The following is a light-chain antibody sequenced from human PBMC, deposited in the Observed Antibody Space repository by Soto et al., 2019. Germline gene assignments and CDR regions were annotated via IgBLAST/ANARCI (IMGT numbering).Light chain of an antibody. CDR2: DAS. CDR1: QDINNY. Sequence: IQMTQSPSSLSASVGDRVTITCQASQDINNYLNWYQQKSGKAPKLLIYDASDLETGVPSRFSGSGSGTDFTFTISSLQPEDFATYYCQHYNSYSEAFGQGTKVDI. J-gene: IGKJ1*01. V-gene: IGKV1-33*01. CDR3: QHYNSYSEA.